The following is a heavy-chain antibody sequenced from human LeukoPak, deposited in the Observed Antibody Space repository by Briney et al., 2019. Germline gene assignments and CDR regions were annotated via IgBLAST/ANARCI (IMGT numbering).Heavy chain of an antibody. V-gene: IGHV3-23*01. D-gene: IGHD1-1*01. CDR1: GFTFSTYA. J-gene: IGHJ4*02. CDR3: AKDLEGGVADYFDY. Sequence: GGSLGLSCAASGFTFSTYAMNWVRQAPGKGLDWVSSISGSGDKTQYADSVKGRFTVSRDNSKNTLYLQMNSLRADDTAVYYCAKDLEGGVADYFDYWGQGALVTVSS. CDR2: ISGSGDKT.